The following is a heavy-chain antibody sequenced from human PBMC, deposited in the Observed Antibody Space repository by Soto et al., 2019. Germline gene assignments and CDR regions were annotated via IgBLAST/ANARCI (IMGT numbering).Heavy chain of an antibody. Sequence: ASVKVPCKASEYTFTGYYLHWVRQAPGQGLEWMGWINPNSGATTYAQKFQGRVTMTRDTSISTAYMELSRLRSDDTAVYYCARAVTAAGMYSTSSGLFCYGGMDVGGQGTTVTVYS. CDR3: ARAVTAAGMYSTSSGLFCYGGMDV. D-gene: IGHD6-6*01. CDR2: INPNSGAT. V-gene: IGHV1-2*02. CDR1: EYTFTGYY. J-gene: IGHJ6*02.